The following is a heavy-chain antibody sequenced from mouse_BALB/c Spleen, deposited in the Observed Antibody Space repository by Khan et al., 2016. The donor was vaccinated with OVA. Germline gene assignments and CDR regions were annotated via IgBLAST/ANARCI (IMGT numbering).Heavy chain of an antibody. CDR2: IYPGNVNT. Sequence: QVQLQQSGPELVKPGASVRISCKASGYTFRSYYIHWVKQRPGQGLEWIGWIYPGNVNTKYNERFKGKATLTADKSSNTAYMHLSSLTSEDSAVYFCARDDYFVGDAMDYWGQGTSVTVSS. V-gene: IGHV1S56*01. D-gene: IGHD2-4*01. CDR1: GYTFRSYY. CDR3: ARDDYFVGDAMDY. J-gene: IGHJ4*01.